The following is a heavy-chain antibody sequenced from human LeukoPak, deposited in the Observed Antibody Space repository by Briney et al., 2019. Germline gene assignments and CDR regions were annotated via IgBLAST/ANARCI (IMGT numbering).Heavy chain of an antibody. J-gene: IGHJ4*02. CDR2: IYYSGTT. CDR1: GGSVSGYY. D-gene: IGHD3-10*01. V-gene: IGHV4-59*02. CDR3: ARFGAYYFDY. Sequence: SETLSLTCTASGGSVSGYYWSWIRQPPGKGLEWIGYIYYSGTTNYNPSLKSRVTMSVDTSKNQFSLKVSSVTAADTAVYYCARFGAYYFDYWGQGTLVTVSS.